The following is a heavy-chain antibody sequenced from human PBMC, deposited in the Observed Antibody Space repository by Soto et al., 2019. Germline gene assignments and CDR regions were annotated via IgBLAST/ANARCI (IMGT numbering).Heavy chain of an antibody. CDR3: ASQSTTVTSENWYFDL. V-gene: IGHV3-21*01. CDR2: ISSSSSYI. Sequence: GGSLRLSCAASGFTFSSYSMNWVRQAPGKGLEWVSSISSSSSYIYYADSVKGRFTISRDNAKNSLYLQMNSLRAEDTAVYYCASQSTTVTSENWYFDLWGRGTLVTVSS. CDR1: GFTFSSYS. D-gene: IGHD4-17*01. J-gene: IGHJ2*01.